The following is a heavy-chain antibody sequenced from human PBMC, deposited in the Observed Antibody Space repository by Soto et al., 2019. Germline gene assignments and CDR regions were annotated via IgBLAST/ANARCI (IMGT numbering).Heavy chain of an antibody. CDR3: ARGYCSGGSCYFDY. CDR2: IYYSGST. D-gene: IGHD2-15*01. V-gene: IGHV4-59*01. J-gene: IGHJ4*02. Sequence: PSETLSLTCTVSGGSISSYYWSWIRQPPGKGLEWIGYIYYSGSTNYNPSLKSRVTISVDTPKNQFSLKLSSVTAADTAVYYCARGYCSGGSCYFDYWGQGTLVTVSS. CDR1: GGSISSYY.